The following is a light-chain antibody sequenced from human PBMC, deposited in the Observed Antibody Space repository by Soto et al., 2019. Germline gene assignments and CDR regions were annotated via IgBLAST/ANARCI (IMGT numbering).Light chain of an antibody. CDR3: QQYGTLPPT. Sequence: EIVLTQSPGTLSLSPGERATLSCRASQTVSNTYLAWYQQRSGQAPKFLIYGASNRATGIPDRFSGSGSGTDFTLTISRLEHEDFAVYYCQQYGTLPPTFGGGTKVEI. J-gene: IGKJ4*01. V-gene: IGKV3-20*01. CDR2: GAS. CDR1: QTVSNTY.